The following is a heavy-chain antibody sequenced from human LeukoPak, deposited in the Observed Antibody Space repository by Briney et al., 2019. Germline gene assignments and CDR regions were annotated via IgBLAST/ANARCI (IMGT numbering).Heavy chain of an antibody. Sequence: GGSLRLSCAASGFIFSSYGMHWVRQAPGKGLEWVAVISYDGSNKYYADSVKGRFTISRDNSKNTLYLQMNSLRAEDTAVYYCAKDSGYDTYYFDYWGQGTLVTVSS. CDR1: GFIFSSYG. J-gene: IGHJ4*02. CDR2: ISYDGSNK. D-gene: IGHD5-12*01. CDR3: AKDSGYDTYYFDY. V-gene: IGHV3-30*18.